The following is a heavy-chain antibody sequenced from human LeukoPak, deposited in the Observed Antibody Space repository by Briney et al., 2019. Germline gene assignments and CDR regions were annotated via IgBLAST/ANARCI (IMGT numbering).Heavy chain of an antibody. Sequence: QPGGPLDLSWAASGFNFNSYTITGSGRPPGKGLQWVAKILASGSPTYYADSVKGRFIISRDNSKNTVYLQMNSLRVEDTAIYYCAKDLRPDGVDNFDHWGQGILVTVSS. CDR1: GFNFNSYT. V-gene: IGHV3-23*01. CDR2: ILASGSPT. J-gene: IGHJ4*02. D-gene: IGHD2-8*01. CDR3: AKDLRPDGVDNFDH.